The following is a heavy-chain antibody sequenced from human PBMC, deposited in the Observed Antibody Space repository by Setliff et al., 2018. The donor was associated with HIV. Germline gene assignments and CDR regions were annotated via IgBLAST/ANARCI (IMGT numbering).Heavy chain of an antibody. Sequence: PGGSLRLSCAASGFIFSTFPMHWVRQAPGKGLEWVAVMSGDANSQYYADSVRGRFTISRDNAKNSLFLQMNSLRAEDTAVYYCARVLQPLVLSNYMDVWGKGTTVTVSS. D-gene: IGHD6-13*01. CDR2: MSGDANSQ. J-gene: IGHJ6*03. CDR3: ARVLQPLVLSNYMDV. V-gene: IGHV3-30*07. CDR1: GFIFSTFP.